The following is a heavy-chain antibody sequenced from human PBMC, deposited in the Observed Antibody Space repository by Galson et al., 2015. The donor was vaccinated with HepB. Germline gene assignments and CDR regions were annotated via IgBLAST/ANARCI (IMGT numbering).Heavy chain of an antibody. CDR3: ARHVGESGSYGMDV. J-gene: IGHJ6*02. V-gene: IGHV6-1*01. CDR1: GDSVSSYNAG. D-gene: IGHD2-15*01. Sequence: CAISGDSVSSYNAGYYWIRQSPSRGLEYLGRTFYRSEWKTEYELSVASRLTITPDTSRNQFSLRLRSVTAADTAVYYCARHVGESGSYGMDVWGQGTTVSVSS. CDR2: TFYRSEWKT.